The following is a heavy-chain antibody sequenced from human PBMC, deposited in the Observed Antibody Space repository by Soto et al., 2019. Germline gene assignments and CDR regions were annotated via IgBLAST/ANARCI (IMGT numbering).Heavy chain of an antibody. D-gene: IGHD6-13*01. Sequence: EVQLVESGGGLVQPGRSLRLSCAASGFTLDDYAMHWVRQAPGKGLEWVSGIRWNSGSIGYADSVKGRFTISRDNAKNSLYLQMNSLRAEDTALYYCAKDRYSSTYKTNFDYWGQGTLVTASS. CDR2: IRWNSGSI. CDR3: AKDRYSSTYKTNFDY. V-gene: IGHV3-9*01. J-gene: IGHJ4*02. CDR1: GFTLDDYA.